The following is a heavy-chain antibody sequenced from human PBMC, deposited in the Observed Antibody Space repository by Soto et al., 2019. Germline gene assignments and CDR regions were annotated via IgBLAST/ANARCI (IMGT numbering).Heavy chain of an antibody. V-gene: IGHV4-39*01. J-gene: IGHJ5*02. CDR3: ATRIPVFGLLIPPFDP. D-gene: IGHD3-3*01. Sequence: PSETLSLTCSVSGGSIGSSGYYCGWISQPPGNGLEWIGSLYYTGTTYYNSSLKSRVTISADKSQNQFSLRLSSVTAADTAVYYCATRIPVFGLLIPPFDPWGQGTQVTVSS. CDR2: LYYTGTT. CDR1: GGSIGSSGYY.